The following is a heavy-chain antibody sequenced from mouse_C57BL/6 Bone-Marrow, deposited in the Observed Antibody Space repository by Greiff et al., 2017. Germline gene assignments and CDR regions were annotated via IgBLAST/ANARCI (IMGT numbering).Heavy chain of an antibody. V-gene: IGHV1-81*01. Sequence: QVQLQQSGAELARPGASVKLSCKASGYTFTSYGISWVKQRTGQGLEWIGEIYPRSGNIYYNEKSKGKATLTADKSSSKAYMELRSRTSEDSAVYFCAGKLTPYWGQGTLVTVSA. CDR3: AGKLTPY. CDR1: GYTFTSYG. CDR2: IYPRSGNI. J-gene: IGHJ3*01.